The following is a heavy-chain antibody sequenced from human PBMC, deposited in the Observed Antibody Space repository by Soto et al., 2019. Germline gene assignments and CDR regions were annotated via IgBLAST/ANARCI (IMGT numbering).Heavy chain of an antibody. Sequence: GGSLRLSCAASGFTFSSYGMHWVRQAPGKGLEWVAVIWYDGSNKYYADSVKGRFTISRDNSKNTLYLQMNSLRAEDTAVYYCARETTVTTTFDYWGQGTLVTVSS. D-gene: IGHD4-17*01. CDR1: GFTFSSYG. V-gene: IGHV3-33*01. J-gene: IGHJ4*02. CDR3: ARETTVTTTFDY. CDR2: IWYDGSNK.